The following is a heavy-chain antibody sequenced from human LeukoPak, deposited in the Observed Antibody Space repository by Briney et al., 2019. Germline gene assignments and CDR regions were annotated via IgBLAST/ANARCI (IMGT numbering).Heavy chain of an antibody. J-gene: IGHJ6*02. CDR1: AYTLTELS. V-gene: IGHV1-24*01. Sequence: ASVKVSCKVSAYTLTELSMNWVRQAPGKGPEWMGGFDPEDGETIYAQKFQGRVTMTEDTSTDTAYMELSSLRSEDTAVYYCATCSGEWELLAYYYYYGMYVWGQGTTVTVSS. D-gene: IGHD1-26*01. CDR3: ATCSGEWELLAYYYYYGMYV. CDR2: FDPEDGET.